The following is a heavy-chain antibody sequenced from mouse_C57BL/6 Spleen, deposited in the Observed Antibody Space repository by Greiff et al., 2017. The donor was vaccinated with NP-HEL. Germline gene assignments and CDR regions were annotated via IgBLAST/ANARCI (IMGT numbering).Heavy chain of an antibody. D-gene: IGHD4-1*01. CDR1: GYAFSSYW. Sequence: QVQLQQSGAELVKPGASVKISCKASGYAFSSYWMNWVKQRPGKGLEWIGQIYPGDGDTNYNGKFKGKATLTADKSSSTAYMQLSSLTSEDSAVYFCARRNWDEGYAMDYWGQGTSVTVSS. J-gene: IGHJ4*01. CDR2: IYPGDGDT. V-gene: IGHV1-80*01. CDR3: ARRNWDEGYAMDY.